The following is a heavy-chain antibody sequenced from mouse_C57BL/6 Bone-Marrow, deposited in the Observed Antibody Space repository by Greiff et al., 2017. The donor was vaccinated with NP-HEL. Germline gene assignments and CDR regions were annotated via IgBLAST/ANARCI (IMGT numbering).Heavy chain of an antibody. Sequence: VQLKESGAELVKPGASVKLSCTASGFNIKDYYMHWVKQRTEQGLEWIGRIDPEDGETKYAPKFQGKATITADTSSNTAYLQLSSLTSEDTAVYYCASTTVVPSWFAYWGQGTLVTVSA. CDR3: ASTTVVPSWFAY. D-gene: IGHD1-1*01. J-gene: IGHJ3*01. V-gene: IGHV14-2*01. CDR2: IDPEDGET. CDR1: GFNIKDYY.